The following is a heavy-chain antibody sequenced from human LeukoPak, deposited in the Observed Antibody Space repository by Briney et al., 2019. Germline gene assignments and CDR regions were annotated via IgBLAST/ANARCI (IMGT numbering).Heavy chain of an antibody. V-gene: IGHV4-59*01. Sequence: SETLSLTCTVSGGSISSYYWSWIRQPPGKGLEWIGYIYYSGSTNYNPSLKSRVTILVDTSKNQFSLKLSSVTAADTAVYYCARGREYQLLFDYWGQGTLVTVSS. CDR2: IYYSGST. J-gene: IGHJ4*02. CDR3: ARGREYQLLFDY. D-gene: IGHD2-2*01. CDR1: GGSISSYY.